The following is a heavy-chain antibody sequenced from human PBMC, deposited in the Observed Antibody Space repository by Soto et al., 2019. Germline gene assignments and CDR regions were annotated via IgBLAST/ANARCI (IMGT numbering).Heavy chain of an antibody. CDR3: ARSLVRGVHVD. D-gene: IGHD3-10*01. V-gene: IGHV4-31*03. J-gene: IGHJ4*02. CDR1: GGSIKTSGYY. CDR2: VYYTGST. Sequence: QVQLLESGPGLVKPSQTLSLTCTVSGGSIKTSGYYWSWIRQFPGKGLEWIGNVYYTGSTSSNPALESRLSISIDTSKNQFSLNVSSVTAADTAIFYCARSLVRGVHVDWGQGTLVTVSS.